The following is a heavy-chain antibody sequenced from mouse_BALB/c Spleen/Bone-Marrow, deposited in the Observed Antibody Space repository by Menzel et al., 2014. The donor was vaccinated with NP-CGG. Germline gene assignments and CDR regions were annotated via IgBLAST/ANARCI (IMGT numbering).Heavy chain of an antibody. CDR3: ARKLTGSLYFDC. Sequence: QVQLQQSGAELVRPGTSVKVSCKASGYAFTNYLIEWVKQRPGQGLEWIGVINPGSGATNYNENFKGKATLTADKSSSTPYMQLSSLTSDDPAVYFCARKLTGSLYFDCWGQGTPLTVSS. CDR2: INPGSGAT. CDR1: GYAFTNYL. V-gene: IGHV1-54*03. J-gene: IGHJ2*01. D-gene: IGHD4-1*01.